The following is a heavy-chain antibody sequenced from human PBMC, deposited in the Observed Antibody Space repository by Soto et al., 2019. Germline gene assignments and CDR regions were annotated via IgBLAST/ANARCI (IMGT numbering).Heavy chain of an antibody. V-gene: IGHV3-30*18. J-gene: IGHJ4*02. CDR3: AKVGDGFNFDY. Sequence: QVQLVESGGGVVQPGRSLRLSCAASGFTFSSYDMHWVRQAPGKGLEWVAVISYHGSNKYYVDSVKGRFTISRENSKNTLNLQMNSLRTEDTAVYFCAKVGDGFNFDYWGQGTLVTVSS. D-gene: IGHD6-25*01. CDR2: ISYHGSNK. CDR1: GFTFSSYD.